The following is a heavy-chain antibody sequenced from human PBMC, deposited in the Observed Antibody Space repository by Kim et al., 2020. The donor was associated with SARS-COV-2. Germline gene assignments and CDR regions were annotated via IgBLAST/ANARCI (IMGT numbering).Heavy chain of an antibody. J-gene: IGHJ5*02. V-gene: IGHV3-23*01. Sequence: GGSLRLSCAASGFTFSSYAMSWVRQAPGKGLEWVSAISGSGGSTYYADSVKGRFTISRDNSKNTLYLQMNSLRAEDTAVYYCAKDAHPDSSSWYVGWFDPWGQGTLVTVSS. CDR3: AKDAHPDSSSWYVGWFDP. CDR2: ISGSGGST. D-gene: IGHD6-13*01. CDR1: GFTFSSYA.